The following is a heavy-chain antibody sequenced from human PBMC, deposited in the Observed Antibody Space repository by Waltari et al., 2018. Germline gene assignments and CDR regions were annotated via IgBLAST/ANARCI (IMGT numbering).Heavy chain of an antibody. J-gene: IGHJ6*02. CDR3: AKDLSRDGYRVPRYYYGMDV. Sequence: EVQLLESGGGLVQPGGSLRLSCAASGFTFSSSAMSWVRRAPGKGLGWVSAIGGSGGSTYYADAVKGRFTITRDNSKNTLYLQMNSLRAEDTAVYYCAKDLSRDGYRVPRYYYGMDVWGQGTTFTVSS. CDR2: IGGSGGST. V-gene: IGHV3-23*01. D-gene: IGHD5-12*01. CDR1: GFTFSSSA.